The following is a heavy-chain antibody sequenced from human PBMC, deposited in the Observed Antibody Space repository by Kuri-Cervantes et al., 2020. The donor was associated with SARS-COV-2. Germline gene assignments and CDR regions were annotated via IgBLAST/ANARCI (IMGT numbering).Heavy chain of an antibody. D-gene: IGHD3-16*01. CDR2: IYYSGST. V-gene: IGHV4-39*02. CDR1: GGSISGSSYY. J-gene: IGHJ6*03. CDR3: AREVAVGDYYYYYYMDV. Sequence: SETLSLTCTVSGGSISGSSYYWGWIRQPPGKGLEWIGSIYYSGSTYYNPSLKSRVTISVDTSKNQFSLKLSSVTAADTAVYYCAREVAVGDYYYYYYMDVWGKGTTVTVSS.